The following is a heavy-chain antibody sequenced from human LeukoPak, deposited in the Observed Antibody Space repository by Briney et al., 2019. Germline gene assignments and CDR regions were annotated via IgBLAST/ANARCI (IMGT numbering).Heavy chain of an antibody. CDR1: GDSISTSNSY. Sequence: SETLSLTCTVSGDSISTSNSYWGWIRQPPGKGLEWIGSIYYSGNTYYNASLKSRVTMSVDTSKNQFSLKLSSVTAADTAVYYCARGYYDSSGYYVDYWGQGTLVTVSS. CDR2: IYYSGNT. CDR3: ARGYYDSSGYYVDY. J-gene: IGHJ4*02. D-gene: IGHD3-22*01. V-gene: IGHV4-39*07.